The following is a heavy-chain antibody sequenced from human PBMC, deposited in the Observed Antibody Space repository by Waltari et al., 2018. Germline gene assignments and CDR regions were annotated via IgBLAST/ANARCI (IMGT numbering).Heavy chain of an antibody. D-gene: IGHD2-15*01. CDR2: IQRSGRT. J-gene: IGHJ4*02. CDR1: GDSMSSTDW. V-gene: IGHV4-4*02. CDR3: ARDRGRGIYLDS. Sequence: QMQLQESGPGLVKPSGTLSVTCTVSGDSMSSTDWWSWVRQSPEKGLEWNGQIQRSGRTHYNPSLESRVTISIDTSNNQFSLKVTSTTAADTAVYYCARDRGRGIYLDSWGRGTLVTVSP.